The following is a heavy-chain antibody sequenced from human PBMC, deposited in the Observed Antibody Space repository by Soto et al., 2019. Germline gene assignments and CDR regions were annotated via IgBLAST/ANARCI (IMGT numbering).Heavy chain of an antibody. CDR2: ISYDEDNI. V-gene: IGHV3-30*03. J-gene: IGHJ2*01. Sequence: QVQLVESGGGVVKPGKSLRLACVASGFTFSNYGMHWVRQAPGEGLEWVAVISYDEDNIYYADSVKGRFTLSRDNSNNTLYLQMNSLRPEDTAVYFCARSGTTGTTFCYFDLWGRGTLVTVSS. D-gene: IGHD4-17*01. CDR3: ARSGTTGTTFCYFDL. CDR1: GFTFSNYG.